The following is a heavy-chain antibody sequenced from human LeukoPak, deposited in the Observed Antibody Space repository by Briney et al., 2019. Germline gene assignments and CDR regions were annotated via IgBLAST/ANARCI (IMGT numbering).Heavy chain of an antibody. CDR2: IQYTGTT. D-gene: IGHD1-26*01. Sequence: PSETLSLTCTVSGGSIRSSSYNWGWIRQPPGKGLEWIGSIQYTGTTFYNPSLKSRVTISLDTSKNQFSLKVSSVTAADTAVFYCARTGGSFYFYYYMDVWGKGTTVTVSS. J-gene: IGHJ6*03. V-gene: IGHV4-39*07. CDR3: ARTGGSFYFYYYMDV. CDR1: GGSIRSSSYN.